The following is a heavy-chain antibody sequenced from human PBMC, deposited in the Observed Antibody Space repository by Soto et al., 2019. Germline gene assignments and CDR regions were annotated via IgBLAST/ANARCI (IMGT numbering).Heavy chain of an antibody. V-gene: IGHV4-34*01. CDR2: IDHVGGS. CDR3: ARGRGGNSVDY. Sequence: TSETLSLTCAVYGGSFSCYYWTWIRQPPGKGLEWIGEIDHVGGSNYNPSLKSRVTISVDTSKNQFSLSLTSVTAADTAVYSCARGRGGNSVDYWGQGTLVTVSS. CDR1: GGSFSCYY. J-gene: IGHJ4*02. D-gene: IGHD1-1*01.